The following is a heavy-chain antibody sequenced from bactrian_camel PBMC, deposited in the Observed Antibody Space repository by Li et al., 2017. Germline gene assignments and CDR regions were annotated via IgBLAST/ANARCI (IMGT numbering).Heavy chain of an antibody. CDR3: AARAGGDSSFNWLWYAY. V-gene: IGHV3S42*01. CDR2: IDVVNNT. J-gene: IGHJ4*01. Sequence: DVQLVESGGGSVQAGGSLRLSCDTSGYRYSRYCMGWFRQGPGNEREGIAAIDVVNNTIYRDSVKGRFTISEDNAKNTLYLQMNSLKPEDTAMYYCAARAGGDSSFNWLWYAYWGQGTQVTVS. D-gene: IGHD1*01. CDR1: GYRYSRYC.